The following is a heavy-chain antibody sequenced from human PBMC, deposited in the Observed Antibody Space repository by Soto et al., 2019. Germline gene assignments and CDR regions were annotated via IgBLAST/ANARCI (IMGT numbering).Heavy chain of an antibody. V-gene: IGHV1-18*01. CDR1: GYSFDTFG. CDR2: ISIEKGDT. CDR3: ARCYCSVGSCFTCWHFDL. D-gene: IGHD2-15*01. J-gene: IGHJ2*01. Sequence: QVQVVQSGAEVKKPGASVQVACKASGYSFDTFGMSWVRQAPGQGLEWMGWISIEKGDTNSAQKFHDRVTMTTDTSTSTAYRELSSLTSDDTAVYYCARCYCSVGSCFTCWHFDLWGRGTLVTVSS.